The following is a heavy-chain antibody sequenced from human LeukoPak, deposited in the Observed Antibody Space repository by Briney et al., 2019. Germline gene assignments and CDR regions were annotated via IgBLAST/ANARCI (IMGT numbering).Heavy chain of an antibody. Sequence: ASVKVSCKASGYTFTDYYMHWERQAPGQGLEWMGWINPNSGGTNYAQKFQGRVTMTRDTSISTAYMELSSLRSDDTAMYYCARSYSGFGYALHDYWGQGTLVTVSS. V-gene: IGHV1-2*02. CDR3: ARSYSGFGYALHDY. D-gene: IGHD1-26*01. CDR2: INPNSGGT. CDR1: GYTFTDYY. J-gene: IGHJ4*02.